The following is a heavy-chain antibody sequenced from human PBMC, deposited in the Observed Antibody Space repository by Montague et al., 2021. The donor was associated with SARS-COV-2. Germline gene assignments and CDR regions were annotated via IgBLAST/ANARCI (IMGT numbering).Heavy chain of an antibody. V-gene: IGHV4-34*01. CDR2: VNHSGRI. CDR1: GGSFSDYY. J-gene: IGHJ4*02. D-gene: IGHD3-9*01. Sequence: SETLSLTCAVYGGSFSDYYWTWIRQPPGKGLEWLGEVNHSGRINYNPSLKSRITISIDTSKNQFSLKLSSVTAADTAVYYCARGLAESRYYDWYHYYLDYWGQGTLVTVSS. CDR3: ARGLAESRYYDWYHYYLDY.